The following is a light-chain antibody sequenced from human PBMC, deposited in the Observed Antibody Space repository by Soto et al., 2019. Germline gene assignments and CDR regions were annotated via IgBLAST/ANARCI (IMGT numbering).Light chain of an antibody. CDR2: RDD. CDR1: RSNIGTNF. CDR3: SSYAANNNYV. V-gene: IGLV1-47*01. Sequence: QSVLTQPPSASGAPGQRVSISCSGSRSNIGTNFVYWYQHPPGAAPRLLMFRDDHRPAGVPVRFSASKSGTSASLAINGLRSEDEADYYCSSYAANNNYVFGTGTKVTVL. J-gene: IGLJ1*01.